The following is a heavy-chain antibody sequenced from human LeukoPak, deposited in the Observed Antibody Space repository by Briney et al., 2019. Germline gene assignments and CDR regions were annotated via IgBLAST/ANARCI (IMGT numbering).Heavy chain of an antibody. CDR1: GFTFNIYW. Sequence: GGSLRLSCATSGFTFNIYWMQWVRQVPGKGLVWVSRIDSNGGGATYADSVKGRFTTSRDNGNNTMYLQMNSLRAEDTAIYYCARAKYSSRWSLDYWGQGALVTVSS. CDR3: ARAKYSSRWSLDY. V-gene: IGHV3-74*03. D-gene: IGHD6-13*01. CDR2: IDSNGGGA. J-gene: IGHJ4*02.